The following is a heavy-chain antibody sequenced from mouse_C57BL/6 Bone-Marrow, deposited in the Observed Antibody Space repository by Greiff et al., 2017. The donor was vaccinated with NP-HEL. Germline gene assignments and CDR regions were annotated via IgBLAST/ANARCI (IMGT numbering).Heavy chain of an antibody. CDR1: GYSIIRGYY. CDR3: AREGGYYGSPFAY. V-gene: IGHV3-6*01. CDR2: ISYDGSN. D-gene: IGHD1-1*01. Sequence: EVQLQESGPGLVKPSQSLSLTCSVTGYSIIRGYYWNWIRQFPGNQLELMAYISYDGSNKYNPSLKNRISITRDISKNQFILKLTSVTTEDTATYYCAREGGYYGSPFAYWGQGTLVTVSA. J-gene: IGHJ3*01.